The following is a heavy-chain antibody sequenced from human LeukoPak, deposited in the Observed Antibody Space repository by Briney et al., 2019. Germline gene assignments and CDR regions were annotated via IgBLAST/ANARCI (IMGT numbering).Heavy chain of an antibody. J-gene: IGHJ4*02. CDR2: INGDGRNI. V-gene: IGHV3-74*01. Sequence: PGGSLRLSCVASGFTFSSYWMHWVRQDPRKGLVWVSRINGDGRNINYADSVRGRFTISRDNSKDTLYLQMNSLRAEDTAVYHCAKGRYHDSSGYPIDYWGQGTLVTVSS. D-gene: IGHD3-22*01. CDR1: GFTFSSYW. CDR3: AKGRYHDSSGYPIDY.